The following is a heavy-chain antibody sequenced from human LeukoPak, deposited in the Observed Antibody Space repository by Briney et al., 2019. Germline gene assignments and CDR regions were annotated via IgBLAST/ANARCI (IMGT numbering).Heavy chain of an antibody. CDR2: IYHNGRT. D-gene: IGHD1-26*01. Sequence: SETLSLTCTVSGASFSNDYWSWVRQAPGKGLEWIGYIYHNGRTNYNPSLKSRVTMSVDTSKNQFSLKLSSVTAADTAVYYCARADTRASAFDYWGQGTLVTVSS. CDR3: ARADTRASAFDY. CDR1: GASFSNDY. V-gene: IGHV4-59*12. J-gene: IGHJ4*02.